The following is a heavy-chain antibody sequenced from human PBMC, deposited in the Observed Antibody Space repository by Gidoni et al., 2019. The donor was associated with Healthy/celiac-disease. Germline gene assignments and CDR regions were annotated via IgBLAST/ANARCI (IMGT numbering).Heavy chain of an antibody. CDR3: ATPRQAGSWYAFDI. J-gene: IGHJ3*02. Sequence: QVQLVPSGAEVKKPGASVEVSCNASGYTFTGAYMHWVRQAPVQGLEWMGWINTNSGGKNDAKKFKGRVTMTRDTSTSTADMELSRLRSDDKAVYYCATPRQAGSWYAFDIWGQGTMVTVSS. D-gene: IGHD6-13*01. CDR1: GYTFTGAY. V-gene: IGHV1-2*02. CDR2: INTNSGGK.